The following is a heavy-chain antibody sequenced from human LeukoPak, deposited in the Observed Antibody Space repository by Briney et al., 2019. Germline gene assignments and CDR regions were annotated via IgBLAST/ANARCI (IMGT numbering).Heavy chain of an antibody. V-gene: IGHV3-66*02. D-gene: IGHD1-26*01. J-gene: IGHJ4*02. CDR1: GFTVSSNY. CDR2: IYSGGST. Sequence: GGSLRLSCAASGFTVSSNYMSWVRQAPGKGLEWVSVIYSGGSTYYADSVKGRFTISRDNSKNTLYLQMNSLRAEDTAVDYCASDPNRGSYDGGLDYWGQGTLVTVSS. CDR3: ASDPNRGSYDGGLDY.